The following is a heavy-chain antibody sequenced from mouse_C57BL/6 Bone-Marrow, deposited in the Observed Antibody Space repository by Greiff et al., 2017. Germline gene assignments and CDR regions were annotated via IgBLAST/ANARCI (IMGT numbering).Heavy chain of an antibody. J-gene: IGHJ1*03. CDR3: ARGGGYWNWYFDV. CDR2: ILPSIGRT. V-gene: IGHV15-2*01. D-gene: IGHD2-3*01. CDR1: DSEVFPIAY. Sequence: VKLQESGSELRSPGSSVKLSCKDFDSEVFPIAYMSWVRQKPGHGFEWIGGILPSIGRTIYGEKFEDKATLDADTLSNTAYLELNSLTSEDSAIYYCARGGGYWNWYFDVWGTGTTVTVSS.